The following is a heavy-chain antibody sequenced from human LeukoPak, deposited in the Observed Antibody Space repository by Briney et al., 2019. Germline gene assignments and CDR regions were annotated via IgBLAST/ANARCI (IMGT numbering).Heavy chain of an antibody. CDR3: ARVRGQIRFLEWLRTDFDY. CDR2: FDPEDGET. J-gene: IGHJ4*02. D-gene: IGHD3-3*01. Sequence: ASVKVSCKVSGYTLTELSMHWVRQAPGKGLEWMGGFDPEDGETIYAQKFQGRVTMTEDTSTDTAYMELRSLRSDDTAVYYCARVRGQIRFLEWLRTDFDYWGQGTLVTVSS. CDR1: GYTLTELS. V-gene: IGHV1-24*01.